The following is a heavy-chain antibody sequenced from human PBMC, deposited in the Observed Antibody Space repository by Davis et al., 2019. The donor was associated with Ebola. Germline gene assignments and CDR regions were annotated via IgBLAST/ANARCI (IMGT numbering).Heavy chain of an antibody. J-gene: IGHJ5*02. Sequence: AASVKVSCKASGGTFSSYAISWVRQAPGQGLEWMGRIIPILGIANYAQKLQGRVTMTTDTSTSTAYMELRSLRSEDTAVYYCARGKLLGTWGQGTLVTVSS. D-gene: IGHD1-26*01. CDR1: GGTFSSYA. V-gene: IGHV1-69*04. CDR2: IIPILGIA. CDR3: ARGKLLGT.